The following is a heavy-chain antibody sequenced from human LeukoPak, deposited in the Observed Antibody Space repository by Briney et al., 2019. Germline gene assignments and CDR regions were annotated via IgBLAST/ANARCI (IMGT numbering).Heavy chain of an antibody. CDR2: IYWDDDK. CDR1: GFSLNTSGVG. V-gene: IGHV2-5*02. J-gene: IGHJ6*02. Sequence: SGPTLVKPTQTLTLTCTFSGFSLNTSGVGVGWIRQPPGKALEWLAVIYWDDDKRYSPSLNSRLTITRDTSKNQVVLTMTNMDQVDTATYYCGHRQFGQGMDVWGQGTTVTVSS. CDR3: GHRQFGQGMDV. D-gene: IGHD3/OR15-3a*01.